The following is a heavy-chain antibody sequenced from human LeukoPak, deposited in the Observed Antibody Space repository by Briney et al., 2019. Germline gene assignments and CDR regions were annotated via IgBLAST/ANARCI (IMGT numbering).Heavy chain of an antibody. J-gene: IGHJ6*02. CDR3: ARDSLKIAARPPHPYYYYGMDV. CDR1: GFTFSASA. CDR2: IRSKTNNYAT. Sequence: QSGGSLRLSCAVSGFTFSASALHWVRQASGKGLEWVGRIRSKTNNYATAYAASVKGRFTISRDDSKNTAYLQMNSLKIEDTAVYYCARDSLKIAARPPHPYYYYGMDVWGQGTTVTVSS. D-gene: IGHD6-6*01. V-gene: IGHV3-73*01.